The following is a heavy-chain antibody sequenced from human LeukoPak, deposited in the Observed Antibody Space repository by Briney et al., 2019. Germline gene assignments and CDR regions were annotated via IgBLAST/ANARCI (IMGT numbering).Heavy chain of an antibody. CDR3: ARVGSGSFDY. D-gene: IGHD6-19*01. V-gene: IGHV4-59*01. J-gene: IGHJ4*02. Sequence: PSETLSLTCTVSGNSISSYYWSWIRQPPGKRLEWIGYIHYTGGTNYNPSLKSRVTISIDTSKNQFSLKLSSVTAADTAIYYCARVGSGSFDYWGQGTLVTVSS. CDR1: GNSISSYY. CDR2: IHYTGGT.